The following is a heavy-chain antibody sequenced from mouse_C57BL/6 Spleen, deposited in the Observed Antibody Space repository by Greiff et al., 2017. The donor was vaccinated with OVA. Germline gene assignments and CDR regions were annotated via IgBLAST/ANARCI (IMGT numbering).Heavy chain of an antibody. CDR3: ARAVVADY. CDR2: INPSTGGT. Sequence: EVQLQQSGPELVKPGASVKISCKASGYSFTGYYMNWVKQSPEKSLEWIGEINPSTGGTTYNQKFKAKATLTVDKSSSTAYMQLKSLTSEDSAVYYCARAVVADYWGQGTTLTVSS. J-gene: IGHJ2*01. D-gene: IGHD1-1*01. CDR1: GYSFTGYY. V-gene: IGHV1-42*01.